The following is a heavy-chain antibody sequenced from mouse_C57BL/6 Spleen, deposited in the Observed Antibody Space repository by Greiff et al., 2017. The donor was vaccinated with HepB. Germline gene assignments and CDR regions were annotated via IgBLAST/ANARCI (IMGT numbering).Heavy chain of an antibody. V-gene: IGHV1-26*01. CDR2: INPNNGGT. J-gene: IGHJ4*01. D-gene: IGHD3-2*02. Sequence: EVQLQQSGPELVKPGASVKISCKASGYTFTDYYMNWVKQSHGKSLEWIGDINPNNGGTSYNQKFKGKATLTVDKSSSTAYMELRSLTSEDSAVYYCARKVLRLPYAMDYWGQGTSVTVSS. CDR3: ARKVLRLPYAMDY. CDR1: GYTFTDYY.